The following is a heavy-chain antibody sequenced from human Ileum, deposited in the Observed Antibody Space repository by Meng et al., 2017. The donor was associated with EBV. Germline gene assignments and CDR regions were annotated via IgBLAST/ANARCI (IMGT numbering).Heavy chain of an antibody. CDR1: GGSISVINW. J-gene: IGHJ4*02. CDR2: MSDSGIT. Sequence: GQLEESGPGPVNPSGTLSLPCAVSGGSISVINWWSWVRQSPEKGLEWIGEMSDSGITHYNPSLKSRVTISADKSNNQFSLKLTSVTSADTAVYFCAKNGEKYFEYWGQGTLVTVSS. CDR3: AKNGEKYFEY. V-gene: IGHV4-4*02.